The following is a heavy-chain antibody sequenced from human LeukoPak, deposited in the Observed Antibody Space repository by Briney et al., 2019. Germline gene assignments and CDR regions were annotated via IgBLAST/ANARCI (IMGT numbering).Heavy chain of an antibody. Sequence: GGSLRLSCAASGFKFSDYAMNWVRQAPGKGLEWVSGLFGSGGGISYADSVKGRLTIYRDNSKNTLYLQMNSLTADDTAVYYCAKDLRPDGYWDIDSWGQGTLVIVSS. V-gene: IGHV3-23*01. CDR3: AKDLRPDGYWDIDS. J-gene: IGHJ4*02. CDR2: LFGSGGGI. D-gene: IGHD5-24*01. CDR1: GFKFSDYA.